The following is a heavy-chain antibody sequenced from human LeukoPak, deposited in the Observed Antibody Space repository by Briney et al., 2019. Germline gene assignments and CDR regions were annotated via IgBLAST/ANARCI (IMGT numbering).Heavy chain of an antibody. CDR1: GFTFSSYA. CDR3: AKVWLGELSHFDY. V-gene: IGHV3-23*01. J-gene: IGHJ4*02. Sequence: GGSLRLSCAASGFTFSSYAMSWVRQAPGKGLEWVSAISGSGGSTYYADSVKGWFTISRDNSKNTLYLQMNSLRAEDTAVYYCAKVWLGELSHFDYWGQGTLVTVSS. CDR2: ISGSGGST. D-gene: IGHD3-16*02.